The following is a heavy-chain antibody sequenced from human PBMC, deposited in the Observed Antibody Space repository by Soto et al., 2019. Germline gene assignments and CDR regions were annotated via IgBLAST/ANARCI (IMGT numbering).Heavy chain of an antibody. V-gene: IGHV1-8*01. D-gene: IGHD3-3*01. CDR3: ARDKRFLEWLLFGRYGMDV. CDR2: MNPNSGNT. Sequence: ASVKVSCKASGYTFTSYDINWVRQATGQGLEWMGWMNPNSGNTGYAQKFQGRVTMTRNTSTSTAYMELSSLRSEDTAVYYCARDKRFLEWLLFGRYGMDVWGQGTTVTVSS. J-gene: IGHJ6*02. CDR1: GYTFTSYD.